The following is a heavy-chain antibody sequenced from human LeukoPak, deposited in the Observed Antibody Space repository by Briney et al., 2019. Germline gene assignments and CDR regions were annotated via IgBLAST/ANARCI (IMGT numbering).Heavy chain of an antibody. CDR1: GFTFSDYY. Sequence: GGSLRLSCAASGFTFSDYYMSWVRQAPGKGLEWVANIKQDGSDKYYVDSVKGRFTISRDNAKNSLYLQMNSLRAEDTAVYYCARELCSTTSCPLDYWSQGTLVTVSS. CDR2: IKQDGSDK. CDR3: ARELCSTTSCPLDY. D-gene: IGHD2-2*01. J-gene: IGHJ4*02. V-gene: IGHV3-7*01.